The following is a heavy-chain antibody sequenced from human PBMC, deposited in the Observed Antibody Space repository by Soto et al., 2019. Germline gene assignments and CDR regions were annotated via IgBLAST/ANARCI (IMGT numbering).Heavy chain of an antibody. V-gene: IGHV4-31*03. CDR1: GGSIRSGGYY. D-gene: IGHD6-6*01. Sequence: QVQLQESGPGLVKPSQTLSLTCTVSGGSIRSGGYYWSWIRQHPGKGLEWIGYIYYSGSTYYNPSLKSRVTISVDTSKNQFSLKLSSVTAADTAVYYCARDRSIAARPSGFDPWGQGTLVTVSS. CDR3: ARDRSIAARPSGFDP. CDR2: IYYSGST. J-gene: IGHJ5*02.